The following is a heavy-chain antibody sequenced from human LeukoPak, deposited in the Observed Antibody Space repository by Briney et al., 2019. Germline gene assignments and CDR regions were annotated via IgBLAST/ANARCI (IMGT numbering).Heavy chain of an antibody. D-gene: IGHD5-18*01. CDR1: GGSISSYY. V-gene: IGHV4-59*08. CDR3: ARRNGYSYGRFDP. Sequence: SETLSLTCTVSGGSISSYYWSWIRQPPGKGLEWIGYIYYSGSTNYNPSLKSQVTISVDTSKNQFSLKLSSVTAADTAVYYCARRNGYSYGRFDPWGQGTLVTVSS. CDR2: IYYSGST. J-gene: IGHJ5*02.